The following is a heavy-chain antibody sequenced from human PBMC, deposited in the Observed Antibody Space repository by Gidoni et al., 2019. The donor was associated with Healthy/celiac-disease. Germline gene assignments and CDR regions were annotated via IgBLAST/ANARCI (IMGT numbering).Heavy chain of an antibody. J-gene: IGHJ6*02. CDR3: AKDWDLLDV. Sequence: QVQLVESGGGVVQPGRSLRLSCAVSGFTFSSYGMHWVRQAPGKGLEWVAVISYDGSNKYYADSVKGRFTISRDNSKNTLYLQMNSLITEDTAVYYCAKDWDLLDVWGQGTTVTVSS. CDR1: GFTFSSYG. V-gene: IGHV3-30*18. CDR2: ISYDGSNK. D-gene: IGHD1-26*01.